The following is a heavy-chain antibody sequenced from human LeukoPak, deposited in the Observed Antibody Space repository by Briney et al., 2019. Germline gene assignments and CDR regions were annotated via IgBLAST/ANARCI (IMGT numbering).Heavy chain of an antibody. CDR2: ISGSGGST. CDR3: AGSTVTTVSYYYGMDV. Sequence: GASLRLSCAASGFTFSSYAMSWVRQAPGKGLEWVSAISGSGGSTYYADSVKGRFTISRDNSKNTLHLQMNSLRAEDTAVYYCAGSTVTTVSYYYGMDVWGQGTTVTVSS. D-gene: IGHD4-17*01. CDR1: GFTFSSYA. J-gene: IGHJ6*02. V-gene: IGHV3-23*01.